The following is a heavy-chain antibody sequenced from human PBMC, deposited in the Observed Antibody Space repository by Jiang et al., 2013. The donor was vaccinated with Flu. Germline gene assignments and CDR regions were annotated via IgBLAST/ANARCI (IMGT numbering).Heavy chain of an antibody. CDR1: GFTFDDYG. Sequence: QLLESGGGVVRPGGSLRLSCAASGFTFDDYGMSWVRQAPGKGLEWVSGINWNGGSTGYADSVKGRFTISRDNAKNSLYLQMNSLRAEDTALYHCARGITYSNYGYFYYGFDVWGQGTTVTVSS. CDR2: INWNGGST. J-gene: IGHJ6*02. D-gene: IGHD4-11*01. V-gene: IGHV3-20*01. CDR3: ARGITYSNYGYFYYGFDV.